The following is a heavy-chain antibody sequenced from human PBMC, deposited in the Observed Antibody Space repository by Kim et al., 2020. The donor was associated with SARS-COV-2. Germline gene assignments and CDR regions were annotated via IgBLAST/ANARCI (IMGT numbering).Heavy chain of an antibody. V-gene: IGHV3-11*04. J-gene: IGHJ6*02. CDR3: VRDVVAMDGMDV. CDR1: GFIFSDYY. CDR2: ISSGGSNI. Sequence: GGSLRLSCEASGFIFSDYYINWIRQAPGGGLEWIAYISSGGSNIKYADSVKGRFTVSRDNAKKSLSLQMNSLRVEYTAVYYCVRDVVAMDGMDVWGQGTTVIVSS. D-gene: IGHD2-15*01.